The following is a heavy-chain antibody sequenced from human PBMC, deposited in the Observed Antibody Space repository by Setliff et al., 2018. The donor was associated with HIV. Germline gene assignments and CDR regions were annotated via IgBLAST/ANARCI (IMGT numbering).Heavy chain of an antibody. CDR1: GYSITDHY. V-gene: IGHV1-2*02. CDR2: INPNSGYS. J-gene: IGHJ4*02. D-gene: IGHD5-12*01. CDR3: ARGGYDFRGLDY. Sequence: GASVKVSCKTSGYSITDHYIHWVRQAPGQGLEWMGWINPNSGYSTSAQKCQGRVLMSSDTSINTAYMEWTRLRSDDTAVFYWARGGYDFRGLDYWGQGTRVTFS.